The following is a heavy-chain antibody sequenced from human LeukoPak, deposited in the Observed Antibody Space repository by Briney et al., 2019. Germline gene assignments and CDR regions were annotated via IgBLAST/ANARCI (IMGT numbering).Heavy chain of an antibody. V-gene: IGHV4-61*01. D-gene: IGHD1-7*01. J-gene: IGHJ3*02. CDR1: GDSVSSSNYY. Sequence: SETLSLTCAVSGDSVSSSNYYWSWIRQPPGKGLEWIGYIYYGGNTNYNPSLQSRVTISVDTSKSQFSLKLSSVTAADTAVYYCARDDVTGTGAFDIWGQGTMVTVSS. CDR3: ARDDVTGTGAFDI. CDR2: IYYGGNT.